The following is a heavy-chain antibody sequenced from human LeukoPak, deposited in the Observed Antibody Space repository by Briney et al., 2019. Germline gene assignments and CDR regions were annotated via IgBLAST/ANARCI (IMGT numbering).Heavy chain of an antibody. CDR3: ARVLPDIAAFDDAFDF. Sequence: NSWETLSLTCTVSVHSISRSSYYWGCIPQPPGEGLELLETIHSSGTSYYNPSLWSRVTISLDTSNTNFSLKLNSVTAADTAVYYCARVLPDIAAFDDAFDFWGLGTLVTVSS. CDR1: VHSISRSSYY. J-gene: IGHJ3*01. V-gene: IGHV4-39*07. CDR2: IHSSGTS. D-gene: IGHD6-13*01.